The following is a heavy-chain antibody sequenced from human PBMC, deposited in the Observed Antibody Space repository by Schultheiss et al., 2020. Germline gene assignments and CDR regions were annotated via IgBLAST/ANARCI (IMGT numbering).Heavy chain of an antibody. J-gene: IGHJ2*01. V-gene: IGHV3-21*04. CDR1: GFTFSSYE. D-gene: IGHD3-10*01. CDR3: AKDVYYGSGLYWYFDL. CDR2: ISSSSTYV. Sequence: CGSLRLSCAASGFTFSSYEMNWVRQAPGKGLEWVSSISSSSTYVFYADSVMGRFTISRDNSKNTLYLQMNSLRAEDTAVYYCAKDVYYGSGLYWYFDLWGRGTLVTVSS.